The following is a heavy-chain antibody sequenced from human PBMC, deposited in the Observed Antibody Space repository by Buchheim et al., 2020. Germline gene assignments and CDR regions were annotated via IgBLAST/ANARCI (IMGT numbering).Heavy chain of an antibody. J-gene: IGHJ5*02. V-gene: IGHV1-69*04. CDR1: GGTFSSYA. Sequence: QVQLVQSGAEVKKPGSSVKVSCKASGGTFSSYAISWVRQAPGQGLEWMGRIIPFLGIANYAQKFQGRVTITADKSTSTAYMGLSSLRSGDTAVDYCAEHYGSGKGDWFDPWGQGTL. D-gene: IGHD3-10*01. CDR3: AEHYGSGKGDWFDP. CDR2: IIPFLGIA.